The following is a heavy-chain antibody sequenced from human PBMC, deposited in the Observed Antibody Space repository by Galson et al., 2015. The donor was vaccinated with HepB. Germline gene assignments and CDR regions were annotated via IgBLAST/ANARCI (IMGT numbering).Heavy chain of an antibody. CDR3: ARRGYYYGSGSYRYYMDV. CDR2: IYPGDSDT. V-gene: IGHV5-51*03. J-gene: IGHJ6*03. Sequence: QSGAEVKKPGESLKISCKGSGYSFTSYWIGWVRQMPGKGLEWMGIIYPGDSDTRYSPSFQGQVTISADKSISTAYLQWSSLKASDTAMYYCARRGYYYGSGSYRYYMDVWGKGTTVTVSS. D-gene: IGHD3-10*01. CDR1: GYSFTSYW.